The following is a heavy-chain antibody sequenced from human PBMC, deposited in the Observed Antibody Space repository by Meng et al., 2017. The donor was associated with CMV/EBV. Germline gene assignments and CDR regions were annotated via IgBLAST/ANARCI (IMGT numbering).Heavy chain of an antibody. D-gene: IGHD6-19*01. CDR3: ARGIAVAGTSAD. V-gene: IGHV3-7*01. CDR2: IKQDGSEK. J-gene: IGHJ4*02. Sequence: GESLKISCAASGFTFSSYWMSWVRHAPGKGLEWVANIKQDGSEKYYVDSVKGRFTISRDNAKNSLYLQMNSLRAEDTAVYYCARGIAVAGTSADWGQGTLVTVSS. CDR1: GFTFSSYW.